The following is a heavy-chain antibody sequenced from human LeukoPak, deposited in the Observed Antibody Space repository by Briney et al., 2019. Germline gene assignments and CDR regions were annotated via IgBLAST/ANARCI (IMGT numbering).Heavy chain of an antibody. CDR2: IYYSGST. J-gene: IGHJ1*01. Sequence: SETLSLTCSVSGGSIRSYYWSWIRQPPGKGLEWIGYIYYSGSTNYNPSLKSRVTISVDTSKDQFSLKLSSVTAADTAVYYCARGPPYGDYERYFQHWGQGTLVTVSS. V-gene: IGHV4-59*01. D-gene: IGHD4-17*01. CDR3: ARGPPYGDYERYFQH. CDR1: GGSIRSYY.